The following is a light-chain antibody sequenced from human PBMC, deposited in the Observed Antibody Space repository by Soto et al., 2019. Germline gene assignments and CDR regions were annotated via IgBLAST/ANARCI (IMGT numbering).Light chain of an antibody. Sequence: QSALTQPASVSGSPGQSITISCTGTSSDVGGYNYVSWYQQHPGKAPKLMIYDVSNRPSGVSNRFSGSKSGNTASLTISGLQAEDEADYYCSSYTSCSTLGVLFGGGTKLTVL. J-gene: IGLJ2*01. CDR2: DVS. CDR1: SSDVGGYNY. CDR3: SSYTSCSTLGVL. V-gene: IGLV2-14*01.